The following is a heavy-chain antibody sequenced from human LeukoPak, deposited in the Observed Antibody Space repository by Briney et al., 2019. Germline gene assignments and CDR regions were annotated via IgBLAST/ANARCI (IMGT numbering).Heavy chain of an antibody. CDR1: GFTVSSKY. CDR3: ARLATSTGSYVDY. D-gene: IGHD1-26*01. CDR2: IHDGDGT. J-gene: IGHJ4*02. Sequence: PGGSLRLSCAASGFTVSSKYMSWVRQAPGKGLEWLSVIHDGDGTYYADSVKARFTISRDNSKNTLYLQMSSLRAEDTAVYYCARLATSTGSYVDYWGQGTLVTVSS. V-gene: IGHV3-53*01.